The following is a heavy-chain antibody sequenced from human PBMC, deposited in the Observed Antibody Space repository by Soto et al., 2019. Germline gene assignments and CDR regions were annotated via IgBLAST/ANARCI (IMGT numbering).Heavy chain of an antibody. V-gene: IGHV3-23*01. J-gene: IGHJ4*02. CDR2: ITGDATTT. CDR3: AKRHTYEPQYSVDS. Sequence: EVHLLESGGGLVQPGGSLRLSCAASGFTFSTYAMSWVRQAPGKGLEWVSAITGDATTTFYADSVKGRFTISRDNSKNTLYLQMDSLGGEDTAVYYCAKRHTYEPQYSVDSWGQGVLVTVSS. D-gene: IGHD5-18*01. CDR1: GFTFSTYA.